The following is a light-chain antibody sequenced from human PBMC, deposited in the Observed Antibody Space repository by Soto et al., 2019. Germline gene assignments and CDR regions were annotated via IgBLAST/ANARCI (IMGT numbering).Light chain of an antibody. V-gene: IGKV3-20*01. J-gene: IGKJ4*01. CDR3: QQYGSSSLT. Sequence: VLTQSPAPLSVSPGERATVPCRASQSVRNNLAWYQQKPGQAPRLLIYGASTRATGVPDRFSGSGSRTDFTLTISRLEPEDFAVYYCQQYGSSSLTFGGGTKVDIK. CDR1: QSVRNN. CDR2: GAS.